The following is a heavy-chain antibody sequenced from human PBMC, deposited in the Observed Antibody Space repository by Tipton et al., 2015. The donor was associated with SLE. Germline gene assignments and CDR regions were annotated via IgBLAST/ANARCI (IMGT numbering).Heavy chain of an antibody. CDR2: IKEDGSEE. CDR3: ARVEPRAVGVYGMDV. CDR1: GFTFSTYW. J-gene: IGHJ6*02. V-gene: IGHV3-7*01. D-gene: IGHD1-26*01. Sequence: LRLSCAGSGFTFSTYWMSWVRQAPGKGLEWVANIKEDGSEEHYVDSVRGRFTISRDNAKNSLFLQMNSLRDEDTAVDYCARVEPRAVGVYGMDVWGQGTTVTVSS.